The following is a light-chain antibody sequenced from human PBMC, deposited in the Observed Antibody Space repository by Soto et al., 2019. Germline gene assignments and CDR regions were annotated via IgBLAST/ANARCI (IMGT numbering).Light chain of an antibody. CDR3: AAWDDSLSGPGV. Sequence: QSVLSQSPSASGTPGQRVTISCSGSSSNIGSNYVYWYQQLPGTAPKLLIYSNNLRPSGVPDRFSGSKSGTSASLAISGLRSEDEADYYCAAWDDSLSGPGVFGGGTKVTVL. V-gene: IGLV1-47*02. CDR1: SSNIGSNY. J-gene: IGLJ2*01. CDR2: SNN.